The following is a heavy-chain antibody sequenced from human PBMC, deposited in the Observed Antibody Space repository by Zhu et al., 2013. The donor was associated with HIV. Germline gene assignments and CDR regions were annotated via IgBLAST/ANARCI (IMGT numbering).Heavy chain of an antibody. CDR2: IDPDGTT. D-gene: IGHD6-19*01. CDR3: ARDLHTGWSMDY. CDR1: EDKLTRYL. Sequence: QVQVMQSGTEVRKPGASVKVSCMASEDKLTRYLVHWVRQAPGQGLEWMGKIDPDGTTVYTQEWQGRLTLTNDPSTATLYMELTTLKYEDTAIYYCARDLHTGWSMDYWGRGTLITVSS. J-gene: IGHJ4*02. V-gene: IGHV1-46*04.